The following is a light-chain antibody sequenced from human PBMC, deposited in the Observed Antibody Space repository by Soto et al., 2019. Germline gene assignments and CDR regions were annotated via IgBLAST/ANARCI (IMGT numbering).Light chain of an antibody. CDR2: DAS. Sequence: EIVMTQSPATLSVSPGESATLSCRASQSISSYLAWYQQKPGQAPRLLIYDASNRAPGIPARFSGSGSGTDFTLTISSLEPDDFAVYYCQQRSSWPRITFGQGTRLEIK. J-gene: IGKJ5*01. CDR1: QSISSY. V-gene: IGKV3-11*01. CDR3: QQRSSWPRIT.